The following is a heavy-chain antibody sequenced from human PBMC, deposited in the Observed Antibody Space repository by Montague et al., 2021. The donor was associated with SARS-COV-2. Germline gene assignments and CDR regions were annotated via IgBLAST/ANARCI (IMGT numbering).Heavy chain of an antibody. CDR3: AKGLSSGSYYSSYFDY. CDR1: GFTFSSYA. V-gene: IGHV3-23*01. J-gene: IGHJ4*02. Sequence: SLRLSCAASGFTFSSYALHWVRQAPGKGLEWVSVISGSGGSTYYADSVKGRFTISRDNSKNTLYLQMNSLRAEDTAVYYCAKGLSSGSYYSSYFDYWGQGTLVTVSS. D-gene: IGHD3-10*01. CDR2: ISGSGGST.